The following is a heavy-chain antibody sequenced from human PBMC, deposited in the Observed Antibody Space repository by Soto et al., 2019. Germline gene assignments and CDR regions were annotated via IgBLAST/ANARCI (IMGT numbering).Heavy chain of an antibody. Sequence: LSLTCTVSGGSISSYYWSWIRQPAGKGLEWIGRIYTSGSTNYNPSLKSRVTMSVDTSKNQFSLKLSSVTAADTAVYYCARGSLVRKYYYDSSGYPSTYFDYWGQGTLVTVSS. CDR2: IYTSGST. CDR1: GGSISSYY. CDR3: ARGSLVRKYYYDSSGYPSTYFDY. D-gene: IGHD3-22*01. J-gene: IGHJ4*02. V-gene: IGHV4-4*07.